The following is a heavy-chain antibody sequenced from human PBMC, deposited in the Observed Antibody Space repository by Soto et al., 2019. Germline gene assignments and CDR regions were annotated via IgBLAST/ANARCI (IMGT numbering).Heavy chain of an antibody. CDR2: IWYDGSNQ. CDR1: GISFGSSG. V-gene: IGHV3-33*01. CDR3: ARDGAHQDIDY. D-gene: IGHD2-2*01. Sequence: ESGGGVVQPGRSLRLSCVASGISFGSSGMHWVRQAPGKGLEWVAFIWYDGSNQYYSDYVKGRFTISRDNSMNTVSLQMDSLRVEDTGIYYCARDGAHQDIDYWGQGSLVTVSS. J-gene: IGHJ4*02.